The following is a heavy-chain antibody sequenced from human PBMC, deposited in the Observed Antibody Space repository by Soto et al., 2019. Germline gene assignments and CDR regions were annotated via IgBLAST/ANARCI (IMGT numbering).Heavy chain of an antibody. CDR1: GFTFSSYA. CDR3: AKMVHGGYVSYFDN. V-gene: IGHV3-23*01. J-gene: IGHJ4*02. CDR2: ISGSGGST. D-gene: IGHD5-12*01. Sequence: GGSLRLSCAASGFTFSSYAMSWVRQAPGKGLEWVSAISGSGGSTYSADSAKGRFTIARDNSKNTLYLQMNSLRAEDTAVYYCAKMVHGGYVSYFDNWGQGTLVTVSS.